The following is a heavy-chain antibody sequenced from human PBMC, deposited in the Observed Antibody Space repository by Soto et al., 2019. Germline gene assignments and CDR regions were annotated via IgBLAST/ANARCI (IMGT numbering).Heavy chain of an antibody. CDR2: IIPIFGTA. CDR1: GGTFSSYA. CDR3: ASRGLGASPRAFDI. V-gene: IGHV1-69*06. J-gene: IGHJ3*02. Sequence: QVQLVQSGAEVKKPGSSVKVSCRASGGTFSSYAISWVRQAPGQGLEWMGGIIPIFGTANYAQKFQGRVTITADKSTSTAYMELSSLRSEDTAVYYCASRGLGASPRAFDIWGQGTMVTVSS. D-gene: IGHD1-26*01.